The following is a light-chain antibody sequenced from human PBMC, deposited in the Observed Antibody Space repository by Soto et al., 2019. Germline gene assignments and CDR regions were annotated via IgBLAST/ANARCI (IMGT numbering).Light chain of an antibody. CDR2: AVS. V-gene: IGLV2-14*01. J-gene: IGLJ1*01. CDR1: SSDVGYYDY. Sequence: QSVLTQPASVSGSPGQSITISCTGTSSDVGYYDYVSWYQQHPGKAPKLMIYAVSSRPSGVSNRFSGSKSGNTASLTISGLHAEDEADYYCSSYTSSSTLGVFGTGTKVTVL. CDR3: SSYTSSSTLGV.